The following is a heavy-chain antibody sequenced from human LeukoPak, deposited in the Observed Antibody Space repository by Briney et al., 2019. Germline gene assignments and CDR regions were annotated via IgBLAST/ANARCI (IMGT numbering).Heavy chain of an antibody. D-gene: IGHD3-10*01. CDR3: LSGSGH. J-gene: IGHJ4*02. CDR1: GFIFRNYW. CDR2: INEDGSEK. Sequence: PGVSLRLSCAAAGFIFRNYWMGWVRQAPGKGLEWVANINEDGSEKYYVDSVKGRFIIPRDNAKNSLYLQMNILRAEDTAVFYCLSGSGHCGQGSLVTVSS. V-gene: IGHV3-7*01.